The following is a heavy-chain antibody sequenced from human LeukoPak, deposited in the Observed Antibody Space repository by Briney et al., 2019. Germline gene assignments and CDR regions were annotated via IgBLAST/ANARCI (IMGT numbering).Heavy chain of an antibody. Sequence: GASVKVSCKTSGYTFTGYYVNWVRQAPGQGLDWMGWVNPDNGVTHFSQKFQGRVTMTRDTSISTTYMELNRLTSDDTAVYYCARYSVDYGPWFPEFWGQGTLVTVSS. CDR3: ARYSVDYGPWFPEF. J-gene: IGHJ4*02. CDR2: VNPDNGVT. CDR1: GYTFTGYY. D-gene: IGHD1-26*01. V-gene: IGHV1-2*02.